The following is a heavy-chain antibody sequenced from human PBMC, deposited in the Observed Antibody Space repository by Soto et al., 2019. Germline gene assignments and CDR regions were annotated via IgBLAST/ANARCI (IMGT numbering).Heavy chain of an antibody. D-gene: IGHD1-20*01. J-gene: IGHJ4*02. V-gene: IGHV3-73*02. CDR2: IRSKANSYAT. CDR1: GFTFSGSA. CDR3: TRQGITGISYYFDY. Sequence: EVQLVESGGGLVQPGGSLKLSCAASGFTFSGSAMHWVRQASGKGLEWVGRIRSKANSYATAYAASVKGRFTISRDDSKNTAYLQMNSLKTEDTAVYYCTRQGITGISYYFDYWGQGTLVTVSS.